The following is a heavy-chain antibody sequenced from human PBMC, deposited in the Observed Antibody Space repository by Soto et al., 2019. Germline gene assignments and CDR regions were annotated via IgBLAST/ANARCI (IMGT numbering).Heavy chain of an antibody. CDR2: ISGSGDST. V-gene: IGHV3-23*01. D-gene: IGHD3-10*01. CDR3: ARGEISSGSFYDY. J-gene: IGHJ4*02. CDR1: GFTFSNYG. Sequence: GGSLRLSCAASGFTFSNYGMSWVRQAPGKGLEWVSTISGSGDSTYYADSVKGRFTISRDNSKNTLYLQMSSLRAEDTAVYYCARGEISSGSFYDYWGQGALVTVSS.